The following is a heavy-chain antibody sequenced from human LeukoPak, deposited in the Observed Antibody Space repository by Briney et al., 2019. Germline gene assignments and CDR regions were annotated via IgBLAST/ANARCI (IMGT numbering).Heavy chain of an antibody. CDR2: TYYRSKWYN. J-gene: IGHJ4*02. D-gene: IGHD3-9*01. V-gene: IGHV6-1*01. Sequence: SQTLSLTCAISGDSVSSNSAAWNWIRQSPSRGLEWLGRTYYRSKWYNDYAVSVKSRITINPDTSKNQFSLQLNSVTPEDTAVYYCARGGYDILTGYFKGYYFDYWGQGTLVTASS. CDR3: ARGGYDILTGYFKGYYFDY. CDR1: GDSVSSNSAA.